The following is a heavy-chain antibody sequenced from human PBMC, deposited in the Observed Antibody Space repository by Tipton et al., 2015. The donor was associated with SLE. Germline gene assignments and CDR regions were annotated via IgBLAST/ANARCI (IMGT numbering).Heavy chain of an antibody. Sequence: TLSLTCAVYGGSFSGYYWSWIRQPPGKGLEWIGEINHSGSTNYNPSPKSRVTISVDTPKNQFSLKLSSVPAADTAVYYCACRPCNCGFRGGYYTGGAFEIWGQGPMVTVSS. V-gene: IGHV4-34*01. CDR3: ACRPCNCGFRGGYYTGGAFEI. CDR2: INHSGST. J-gene: IGHJ3*02. D-gene: IGHD3-3*01. CDR1: GGSFSGYY.